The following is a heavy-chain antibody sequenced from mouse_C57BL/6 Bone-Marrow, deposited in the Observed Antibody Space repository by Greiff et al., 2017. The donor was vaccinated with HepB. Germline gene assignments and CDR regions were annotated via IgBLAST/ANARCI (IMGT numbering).Heavy chain of an antibody. V-gene: IGHV1-54*01. D-gene: IGHD5-5*01. Sequence: QVQLKESGAELVRPGTSVKVSCKASGYAFTNYLIEWVKQRPGQGLEWIGVINPGSGGTNYNEKFKGKATLTADKSSSTAYMQLSSLTSEDSAVYFCYQRAMDYWGQGTSVTVSS. CDR2: INPGSGGT. CDR3: YQRAMDY. CDR1: GYAFTNYL. J-gene: IGHJ4*01.